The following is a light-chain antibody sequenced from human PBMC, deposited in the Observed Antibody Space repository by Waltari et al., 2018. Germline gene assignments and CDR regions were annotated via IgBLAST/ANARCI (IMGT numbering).Light chain of an antibody. J-gene: IGLJ3*02. CDR2: EVT. Sequence: QSALTQPASVSGSPGQSITISCTGTSSDVGRYKYVSWYQHHPGQAPKLLLHEVTNRPSGVSSRFSGSKSGNTASLTISGLQAEDEADYYCTSYTTSTTWVFGGGTKVTVL. V-gene: IGLV2-14*01. CDR3: TSYTTSTTWV. CDR1: SSDVGRYKY.